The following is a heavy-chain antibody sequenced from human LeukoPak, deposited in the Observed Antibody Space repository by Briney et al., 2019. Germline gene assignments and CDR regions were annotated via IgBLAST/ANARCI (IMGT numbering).Heavy chain of an antibody. CDR1: GYTFSSYA. J-gene: IGHJ5*02. CDR3: ARLEYSSSSAWFDP. Sequence: SVKVSCKASGYTFSSYAISWVRQAPGQGLEWMGGIIPIFGTANYAQKLQGRVTMTTDTSTSTAYMEPRSLRSDDTAVYYCARLEYSSSSAWFDPWGQGTLVTVSS. CDR2: IIPIFGTA. D-gene: IGHD6-6*01. V-gene: IGHV1-69*05.